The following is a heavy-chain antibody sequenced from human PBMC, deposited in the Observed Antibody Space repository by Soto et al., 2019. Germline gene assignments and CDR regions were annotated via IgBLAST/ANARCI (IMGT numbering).Heavy chain of an antibody. Sequence: EVQLVESGGGLVKPGGSLRLSCAASGFTFSSNSMNWVRQAPGKGLEWVSSISSSSSYIYYADSVKGRFTISRDNAKNSLYLQMNSLRAEDTAVYYCARENHGGSYYFGYWGQGTLVTVSS. CDR1: GFTFSSNS. CDR3: ARENHGGSYYFGY. CDR2: ISSSSSYI. V-gene: IGHV3-21*01. D-gene: IGHD1-26*01. J-gene: IGHJ4*02.